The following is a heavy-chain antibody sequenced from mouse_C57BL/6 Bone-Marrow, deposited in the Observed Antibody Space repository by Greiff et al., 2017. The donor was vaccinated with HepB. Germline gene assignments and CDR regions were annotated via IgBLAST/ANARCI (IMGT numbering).Heavy chain of an antibody. D-gene: IGHD1-2*01. Sequence: QVQLQQSGAELVRPGASVKLSCKASGYTFTSYWMHWVKQRPGQGLEWIGVIDPSDSYTNYNQKFKGKATLTVDTSSSTAYMQLSSLTSEDSAVYYCAGYWLAYCGQGTLATVTA. CDR2: IDPSDSYT. V-gene: IGHV1-59*01. J-gene: IGHJ3*01. CDR3: AGYWLAY. CDR1: GYTFTSYW.